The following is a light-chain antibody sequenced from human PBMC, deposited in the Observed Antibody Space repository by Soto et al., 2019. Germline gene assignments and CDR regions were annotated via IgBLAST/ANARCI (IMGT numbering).Light chain of an antibody. CDR3: QQYYSYPRT. CDR1: QDISNY. J-gene: IGKJ1*01. V-gene: IGKV1-8*01. CDR2: AAS. Sequence: AIRMTQSPSSFSASTGDRVTITCRASQDISNYLAWYQQKPGKAPKLLIYAASTLQSGVPSRFSGSGSGTDFTLTISCLQSEDFATYYCQQYYSYPRTFGQGTKVEIK.